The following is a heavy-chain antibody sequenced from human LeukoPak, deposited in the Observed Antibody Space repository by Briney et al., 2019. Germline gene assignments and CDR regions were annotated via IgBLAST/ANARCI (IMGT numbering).Heavy chain of an antibody. V-gene: IGHV4-59*08. D-gene: IGHD7-27*01. CDR1: GGPLSSSY. Sequence: SETLSLTCTVCGGPLSSSYGMWTRQPPGKGREGIGYIHYSGSTNYNPSLKRRATISVDTSKAHSSLKLSSATAAATAVYYWARHDPGWFDTWGQGTLVTVSS. CDR3: ARHDPGWFDT. CDR2: IHYSGST. J-gene: IGHJ5*02.